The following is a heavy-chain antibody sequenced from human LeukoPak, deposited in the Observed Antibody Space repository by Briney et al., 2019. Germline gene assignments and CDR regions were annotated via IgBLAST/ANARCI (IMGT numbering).Heavy chain of an antibody. D-gene: IGHD6-19*01. Sequence: SETLSLTCTVSGGSISSYYWSWIRQPPGKGLEWIGEISHGGSTNYDPSLKSRVTISLDKSKNQFSLKLTSVTAADTAVYYCARDSSFGPYSSGWFDPWGQGTLVTVSS. V-gene: IGHV4-59*12. J-gene: IGHJ5*02. CDR1: GGSISSYY. CDR2: ISHGGST. CDR3: ARDSSFGPYSSGWFDP.